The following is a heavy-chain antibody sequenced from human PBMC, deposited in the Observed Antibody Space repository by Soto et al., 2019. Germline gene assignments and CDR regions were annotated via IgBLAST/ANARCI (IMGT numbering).Heavy chain of an antibody. CDR1: GFTFSSYA. J-gene: IGHJ4*02. CDR3: ARLSDGAEWELLALFFDY. Sequence: QVQLVESGGGVVQPGRSLRLSCAASGFTFSSYAMHWVRQAPGKGLEWVAVISYDGSNKYYADSVKGRFTISRDNSKNTLYLQMNSLRAEDTAVYYCARLSDGAEWELLALFFDYWGQGTLVTVSS. CDR2: ISYDGSNK. V-gene: IGHV3-30-3*01. D-gene: IGHD1-26*01.